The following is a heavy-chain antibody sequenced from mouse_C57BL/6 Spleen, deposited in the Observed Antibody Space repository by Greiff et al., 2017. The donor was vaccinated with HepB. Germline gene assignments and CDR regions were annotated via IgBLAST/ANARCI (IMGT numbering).Heavy chain of an antibody. CDR3: ARSRLGEVDY. CDR2: IYPGDGDT. J-gene: IGHJ2*01. CDR1: GYAFSSSW. D-gene: IGHD4-1*01. Sequence: QLQQSGPELVKPGASVKISCKASGYAFSSSWMNWVKQRPGKGLEWIGRIYPGDGDTNYNGKFKGKATLTADKSSSTAYMQLSSLTSEDSAVYFCARSRLGEVDYWGQGTTLTVSS. V-gene: IGHV1-82*01.